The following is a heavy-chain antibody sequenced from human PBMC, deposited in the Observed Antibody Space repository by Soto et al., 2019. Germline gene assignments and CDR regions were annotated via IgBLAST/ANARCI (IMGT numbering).Heavy chain of an antibody. D-gene: IGHD3-9*01. CDR3: ARPAPYYDILTGYYDY. CDR2: IYYSGST. Sequence: SETLSPTCTVSGGSISSYYWSWIRQPPGKGLEWIGNIYYSGSTNYNPSLKSRVTISVDTSKNQFSLKLSSVTAADTAVYCCARPAPYYDILTGYYDYWGQGTLVTVSS. CDR1: GGSISSYY. V-gene: IGHV4-59*08. J-gene: IGHJ4*02.